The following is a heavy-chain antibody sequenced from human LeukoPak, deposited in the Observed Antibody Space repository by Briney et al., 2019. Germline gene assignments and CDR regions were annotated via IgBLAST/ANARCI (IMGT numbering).Heavy chain of an antibody. D-gene: IGHD1-26*01. CDR3: ARGGLEVGATVY. CDR2: IIPILGIA. V-gene: IGHV1-69*04. Sequence: SVKVSCKASGGTFSSYAISWVRQAPGQGLEWMGRIIPILGIANYAQKFQGRVTITADKSTSTAYMELSSLRSEDTAVYYCARGGLEVGATVYWGQGTLVTVSS. CDR1: GGTFSSYA. J-gene: IGHJ4*02.